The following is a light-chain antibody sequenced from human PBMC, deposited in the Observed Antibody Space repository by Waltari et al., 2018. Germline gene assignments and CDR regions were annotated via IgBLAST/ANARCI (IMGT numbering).Light chain of an antibody. CDR1: GNVNNY. V-gene: IGKV1-33*01. J-gene: IGKJ4*02. CDR3: QQRDNTPRT. Sequence: QMHLYPSSLPAPVGPRVTITCPSRGNVNNYLNWYQQKPGKAPKVLIYKASTLETGVPSRFSGSGSGTDYTFTISSLQSEDVATYFCQQRDNTPRTFGEGTKVEIK. CDR2: KAS.